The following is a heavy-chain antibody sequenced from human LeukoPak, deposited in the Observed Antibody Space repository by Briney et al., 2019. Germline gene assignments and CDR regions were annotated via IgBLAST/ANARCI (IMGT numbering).Heavy chain of an antibody. CDR2: ISAYNGNT. Sequence: SVKVSCKASGYTFTSYGISWVRQAPGQGLEWMGWISAYNGNTNYAQKLQGRVTMTTDTSTSTAYMELRSLRSDDTAVYYCARSSSVTIPGYYFDYWGQGTLVTVSS. D-gene: IGHD2-21*01. CDR3: ARSSSVTIPGYYFDY. CDR1: GYTFTSYG. V-gene: IGHV1-18*01. J-gene: IGHJ4*02.